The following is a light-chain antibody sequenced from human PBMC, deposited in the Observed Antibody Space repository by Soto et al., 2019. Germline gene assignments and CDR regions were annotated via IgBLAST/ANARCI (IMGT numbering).Light chain of an antibody. V-gene: IGKV4-1*01. CDR3: QQYYSTPLT. Sequence: SVMTQSPDSLAVSLCERATINCKTSQSVLFNSKNKKYLAWYQQKPGQPPKLLIYWASTRESGVPDRFSGSGSGTDFTLTISSLKAEDVAVYYCQQYYSTPLTFGQGTKVDIK. CDR1: QSVLFNSKNKKY. J-gene: IGKJ1*01. CDR2: WAS.